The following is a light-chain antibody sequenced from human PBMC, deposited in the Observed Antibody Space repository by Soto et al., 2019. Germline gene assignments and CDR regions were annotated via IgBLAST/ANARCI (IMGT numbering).Light chain of an antibody. CDR1: QSVSIK. J-gene: IGKJ1*01. V-gene: IGKV3-20*01. CDR3: QQYGSSGT. Sequence: EIVMTQSPGTLSVSPGERATLSCRASQSVSIKLAWYQQKPGQAPRLLIYGASNRATGIPDRFSGSGSGTDFTLTISRLEPEDFAVYYCQQYGSSGTFGQGTKVDIK. CDR2: GAS.